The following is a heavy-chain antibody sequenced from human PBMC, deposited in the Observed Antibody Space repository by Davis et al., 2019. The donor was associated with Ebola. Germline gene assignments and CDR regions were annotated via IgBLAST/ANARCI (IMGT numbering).Heavy chain of an antibody. CDR1: GGSINTTSYY. J-gene: IGHJ4*02. D-gene: IGHD3-22*01. V-gene: IGHV4-39*07. CDR2: MYYTGRT. CDR3: ARLPVYQSSGSAVDY. Sequence: SETLSLTCTVSGGSINTTSYYWGWIRQPPGKGLEWIVSMYYTGRTFYNPSLKSRVTMSVDTSENQFSLKVTSVTAADTAMYYCARLPVYQSSGSAVDYWGQGTLVTVSS.